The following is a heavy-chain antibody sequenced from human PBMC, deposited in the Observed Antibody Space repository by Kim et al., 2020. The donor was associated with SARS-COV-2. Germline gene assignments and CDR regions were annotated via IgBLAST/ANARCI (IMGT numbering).Heavy chain of an antibody. Sequence: GGSLRLSCAASGFTFSSYAMHWVRQAPGKGLEWVAVISYDGSNKYYADSVKGRFTISRDNSKTTLYLQMNSLRAEDTAVYYCARDPARGIAAATADFDY. CDR2: ISYDGSNK. J-gene: IGHJ4*01. D-gene: IGHD6-13*01. CDR3: ARDPARGIAAATADFDY. V-gene: IGHV3-30-3*01. CDR1: GFTFSSYA.